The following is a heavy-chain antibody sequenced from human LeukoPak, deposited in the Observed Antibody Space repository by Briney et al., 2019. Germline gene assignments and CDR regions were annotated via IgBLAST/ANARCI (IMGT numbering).Heavy chain of an antibody. CDR2: ISYDGSNK. CDR3: AKDLYLTGYSFDY. CDR1: GFTFSSYG. Sequence: GGSLRLSCAASGFTFSSYGMHWVRQAPGKGLEWVAVISYDGSNKYYADSVRGRFTISRDNSKNTLYLQMNSLRAEDTAVYYCAKDLYLTGYSFDYWGQGTLVTVSS. V-gene: IGHV3-30*18. D-gene: IGHD3-9*01. J-gene: IGHJ4*02.